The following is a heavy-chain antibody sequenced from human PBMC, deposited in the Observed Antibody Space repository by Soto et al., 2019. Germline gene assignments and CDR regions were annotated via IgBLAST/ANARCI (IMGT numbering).Heavy chain of an antibody. Sequence: GGSLRLSCAASGFTFSSYSMNWVRQAPGKGLEWVSSISSSSSYIYYADSVKGRFTISRDNAKNSLYLQMNSLRAEDTAVYYCARDKNADQRIFGFRWGNYFDYWGQGTLVTVSS. J-gene: IGHJ4*02. CDR2: ISSSSSYI. CDR3: ARDKNADQRIFGFRWGNYFDY. D-gene: IGHD3-3*01. CDR1: GFTFSSYS. V-gene: IGHV3-21*01.